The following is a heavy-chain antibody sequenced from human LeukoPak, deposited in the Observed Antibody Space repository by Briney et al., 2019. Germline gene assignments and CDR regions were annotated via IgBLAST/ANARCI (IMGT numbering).Heavy chain of an antibody. CDR3: AHRGYSSGWYGY. CDR1: RFSLSTSEVG. J-gene: IGHJ4*02. CDR2: IYWSDDK. Sequence: SGPTLVNPTQTLTLTCTFSRFSLSTSEVGVGWIRQPPGKALEWLALIYWSDDKRYSPSLKSRLTITKDTSKNQVVLTMINMDPVDTATYCSAHRGYSSGWYGYWGQGTLVTVSS. D-gene: IGHD6-19*01. V-gene: IGHV2-5*01.